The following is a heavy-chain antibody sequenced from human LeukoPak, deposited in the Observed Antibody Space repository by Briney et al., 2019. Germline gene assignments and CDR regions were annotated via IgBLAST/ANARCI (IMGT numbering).Heavy chain of an antibody. V-gene: IGHV5-51*01. CDR3: ARQTTTVTTAGIYYYYYMDV. D-gene: IGHD4-17*01. Sequence: GESLKISCKGSGYSFTSYWIGWVRQMPGKGLEWMGIIYPGDSDTRYSPSFQGQVTISADKSISTAYRQWSSLKASDTAMYYCARQTTTVTTAGIYYYYYMDVWGKGTTVTVSS. CDR2: IYPGDSDT. J-gene: IGHJ6*03. CDR1: GYSFTSYW.